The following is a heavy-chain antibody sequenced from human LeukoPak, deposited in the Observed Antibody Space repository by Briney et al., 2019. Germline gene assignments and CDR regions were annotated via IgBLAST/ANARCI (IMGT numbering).Heavy chain of an antibody. D-gene: IGHD3-9*01. CDR3: ASLYTRLRYFGT. CDR1: GGSISSSSLY. J-gene: IGHJ5*02. V-gene: IGHV4-39*07. Sequence: SETLSLTCTVSGGSISSSSLYWGWFRRPPGKGLEWIGSLYYSGSTYYSPSLKSRVTMSLDTSKNQFSLKLSSVTAADTAVYHCASLYTRLRYFGTWGQGALVTVSS. CDR2: LYYSGST.